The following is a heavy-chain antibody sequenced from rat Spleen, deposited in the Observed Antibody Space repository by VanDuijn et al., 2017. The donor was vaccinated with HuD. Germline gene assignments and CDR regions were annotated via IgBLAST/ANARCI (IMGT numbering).Heavy chain of an antibody. Sequence: EVQLVESGGGLVQPGRSLKLSCVASGFKFNNYWMTWIRQAPGKGLEWVASITNTGGSTYYPDSVKGRFTVSRDNAKSTLYLQMDSLRSEDTATYYCTTYGGLRNWFAYWGQGTLVTVSS. CDR2: ITNTGGST. J-gene: IGHJ3*01. V-gene: IGHV5-31*01. CDR1: GFKFNNYW. CDR3: TTYGGLRNWFAY. D-gene: IGHD4-1*01.